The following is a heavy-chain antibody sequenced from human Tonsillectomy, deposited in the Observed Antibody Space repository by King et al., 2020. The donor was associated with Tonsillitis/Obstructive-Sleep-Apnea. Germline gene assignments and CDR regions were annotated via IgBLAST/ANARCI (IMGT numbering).Heavy chain of an antibody. CDR2: ISYDGSNK. J-gene: IGHJ4*02. CDR3: ARDGEMYYYGSGSSY. Sequence: VQLVESGGGVVQPGRSLRLSCAASGFTFSSYAMHWVRQAPGKGLEWVAVISYDGSNKYYADSVKGRFTISRDNSKNTLYLQMNSLRAEDTAVYYCARDGEMYYYGSGSSYWGQGTLVTVSS. D-gene: IGHD3-10*01. CDR1: GFTFSSYA. V-gene: IGHV3-30*01.